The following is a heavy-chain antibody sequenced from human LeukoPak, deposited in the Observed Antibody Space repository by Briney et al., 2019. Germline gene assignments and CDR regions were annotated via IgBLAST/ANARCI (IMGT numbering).Heavy chain of an antibody. D-gene: IGHD4-23*01. CDR3: ARGGKYFDF. V-gene: IGHV3-74*01. CDR2: INGDGSST. CDR1: GFTFSSYL. J-gene: IGHJ4*02. Sequence: GGSLRLSCAASGFTFSSYLMHWVRQAPGKGLVWVSRINGDGSSTSYADSVKGRFTISRDNARNTLYVQMSSLRDEDTAVYYCARGGKYFDFWGQGTLVTVSS.